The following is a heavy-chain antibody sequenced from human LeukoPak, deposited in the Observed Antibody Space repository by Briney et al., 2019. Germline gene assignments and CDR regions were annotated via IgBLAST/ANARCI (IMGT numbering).Heavy chain of an antibody. J-gene: IGHJ5*02. CDR2: IWYDGSNK. D-gene: IGHD4-17*01. V-gene: IGHV3-33*03. Sequence: PGGSLRLSCAASGFTFSSYGMHWVRQAPGKGLEWVAVIWYDGSNKYYADSVKGRFTISRDNAKNSLYLQMNSLRAEDTAVYYCAKDVGLREPDWFDPWGQGTLVTVSS. CDR3: AKDVGLREPDWFDP. CDR1: GFTFSSYG.